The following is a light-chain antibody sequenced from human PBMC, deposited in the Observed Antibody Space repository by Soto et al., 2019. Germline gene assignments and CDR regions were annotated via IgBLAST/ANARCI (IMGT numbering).Light chain of an antibody. Sequence: EIVLTLSAGTLSLSPGQSATISCRASQSVSNNYLAWYQQTPGQAPRLLIYGASNRATGIPDRFSGSGSGTDFTLTISRLEPEDFAVYYCQQYGSSGTFGPGTKVDIK. CDR2: GAS. V-gene: IGKV3-20*01. CDR3: QQYGSSGT. J-gene: IGKJ1*01. CDR1: QSVSNNY.